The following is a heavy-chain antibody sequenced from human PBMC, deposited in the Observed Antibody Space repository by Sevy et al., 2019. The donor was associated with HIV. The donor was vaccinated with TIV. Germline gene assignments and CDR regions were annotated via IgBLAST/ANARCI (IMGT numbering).Heavy chain of an antibody. D-gene: IGHD3-3*01. V-gene: IGHV1-24*01. Sequence: ASVKVSCKVSGYTLTELSMHWVRQAPGKGLEWMGGFDPEDGETIYAQKFQGRVTMTEDTSTDTAYIELSSLRSEDTAVYYCATDIITIFGVVISRGFDPWGQGTLVTVSS. J-gene: IGHJ5*02. CDR1: GYTLTELS. CDR3: ATDIITIFGVVISRGFDP. CDR2: FDPEDGET.